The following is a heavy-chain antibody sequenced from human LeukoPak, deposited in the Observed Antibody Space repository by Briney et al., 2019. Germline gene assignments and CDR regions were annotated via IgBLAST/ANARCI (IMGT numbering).Heavy chain of an antibody. J-gene: IGHJ5*02. CDR1: GGSFSGYD. V-gene: IGHV4-34*01. D-gene: IGHD5-18*01. CDR2: INHSGST. CDR3: ASPAPTAMEPYNWFDP. Sequence: SETLSLTCAVYGGSFSGYDWSWIRQPPGKGLEWIGEINHSGSTNYNPSLKSRVTISADTSENQFSLKLSSVTAADTAVYYCASPAPTAMEPYNWFDPWGQGTLVTVSS.